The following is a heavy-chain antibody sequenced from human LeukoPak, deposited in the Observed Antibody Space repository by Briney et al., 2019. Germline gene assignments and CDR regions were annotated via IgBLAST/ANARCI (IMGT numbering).Heavy chain of an antibody. Sequence: SETLSLTCAVYGGSFSGYYWSWIRQPPGKGLEWIGEINHSGSTNYNPSLKSRVTISADTSKNQFSLKLSSVTAADTAVYYCASQSKYDFWSGYPLDAFDIWGQGTMVTVSS. J-gene: IGHJ3*02. CDR3: ASQSKYDFWSGYPLDAFDI. CDR2: INHSGST. V-gene: IGHV4-34*01. D-gene: IGHD3-3*01. CDR1: GGSFSGYY.